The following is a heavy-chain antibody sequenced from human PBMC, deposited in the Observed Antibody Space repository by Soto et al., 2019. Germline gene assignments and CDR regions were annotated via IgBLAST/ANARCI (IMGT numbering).Heavy chain of an antibody. D-gene: IGHD3-10*01. Sequence: QVQLVQSGAEVKKPGASMKVSCKASGYTFTGYYLHWVRQAPGQGLEWMGWINPNSGAAIYAQKFQGWVTMTRDTSTNTAYMELNSLKSDDTALYYCARDGEDYGSGSFRYWGQGTLVAVSS. V-gene: IGHV1-2*04. CDR1: GYTFTGYY. J-gene: IGHJ4*02. CDR2: INPNSGAA. CDR3: ARDGEDYGSGSFRY.